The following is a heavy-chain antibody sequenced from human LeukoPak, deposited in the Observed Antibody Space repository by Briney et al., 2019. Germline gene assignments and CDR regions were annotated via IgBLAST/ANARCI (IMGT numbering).Heavy chain of an antibody. Sequence: GGSLRLSCAASGFTFSSYAMSWVRQAPGKGLGWVSAISGSGGSTYYADSVKGRFTISRDNSKNTLYLQMNSLRAEDTAVYYCAKQSYSSGWYYFDYWGQGTLVTVSS. CDR3: AKQSYSSGWYYFDY. V-gene: IGHV3-23*01. D-gene: IGHD6-19*01. CDR2: ISGSGGST. CDR1: GFTFSSYA. J-gene: IGHJ4*02.